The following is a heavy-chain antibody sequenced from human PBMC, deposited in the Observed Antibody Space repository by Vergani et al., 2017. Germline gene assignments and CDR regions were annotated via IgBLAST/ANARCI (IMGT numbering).Heavy chain of an antibody. D-gene: IGHD3-3*01. Sequence: QVQLVQSGAEVKKPGASVKVSCKASGYTFTSYYMHWVRQAPGQGLEWMGIINPSGGSTSYAQKFQGRVTMTRDTSTSTVYMELSSLRSEDTAVYYCARDALGVVIIGNAFDIWGQGTMVTVSS. CDR3: ARDALGVVIIGNAFDI. V-gene: IGHV1-46*01. CDR2: INPSGGST. J-gene: IGHJ3*02. CDR1: GYTFTSYY.